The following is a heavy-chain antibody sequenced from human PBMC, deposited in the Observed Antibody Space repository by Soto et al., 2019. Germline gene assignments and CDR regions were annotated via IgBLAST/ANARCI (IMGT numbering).Heavy chain of an antibody. D-gene: IGHD6-6*01. J-gene: IGHJ4*02. CDR2: INHSGST. V-gene: IGHV4-34*01. CDR3: ARVDQLVHQSFDY. Sequence: SETLSLTCAVYGGSFSGYYWSWIRQPPGKGLEWIGEINHSGSTNYNPSLKSRVTISVDTSKNQFSLKLSSVTAADTAVYYCARVDQLVHQSFDYWGQGTLVTVSS. CDR1: GGSFSGYY.